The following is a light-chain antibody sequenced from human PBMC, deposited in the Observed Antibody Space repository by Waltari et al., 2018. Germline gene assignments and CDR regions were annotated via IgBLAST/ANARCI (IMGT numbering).Light chain of an antibody. V-gene: IGKV1-39*01. CDR2: ATS. J-gene: IGKJ1*01. CDR1: QSISNN. CDR3: QQTYSTWT. Sequence: DIQMTQSPSSLSASVGDRVTITFRASQSISNNLNWYQQKPGKAPKLLIYATSVLQSGVPSRFSGRGSGTDFTLTISILQPEDFATYYCQQTYSTWTFGQGTAVEIK.